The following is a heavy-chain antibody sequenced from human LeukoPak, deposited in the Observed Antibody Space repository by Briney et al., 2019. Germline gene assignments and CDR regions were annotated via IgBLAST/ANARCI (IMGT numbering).Heavy chain of an antibody. CDR1: GFTFSSYE. CDR2: ISNSGNTK. J-gene: IGHJ4*02. V-gene: IGHV3-48*03. Sequence: GGSLRLSCAASGFTFSSYEMNWVRQAPGKGLEWISYISNSGNTKYYADSVKGRFSISRDNANNSVYLQMNNLRAEDTAVYYCAAVIDYWGQGTLVTVS. CDR3: AAVIDY.